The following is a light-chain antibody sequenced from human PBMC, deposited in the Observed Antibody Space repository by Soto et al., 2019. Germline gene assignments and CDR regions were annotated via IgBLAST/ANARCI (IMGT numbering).Light chain of an antibody. CDR2: GNT. J-gene: IGLJ1*01. CDR3: QSYDRLSGYV. CDR1: SSNIGANYD. Sequence: QSALTQPPSVSGAPGQRVTISCTGSSSNIGANYDVHWYQQVPGTAPKLLIYGNTNRPSGVPDRFSGSKSGTSASLAITGLQAEDEADYYCQSYDRLSGYVFGPGTKVTVL. V-gene: IGLV1-40*01.